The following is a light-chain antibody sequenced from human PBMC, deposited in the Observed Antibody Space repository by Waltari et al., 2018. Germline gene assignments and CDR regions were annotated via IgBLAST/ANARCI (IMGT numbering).Light chain of an antibody. V-gene: IGKV1-39*01. CDR2: AAS. Sequence: QMTQSPSSLSASVGDRVTIACRASQSIITYLNWYRHKPGKAPELLIFAASSLQSGVPSRFSGSGSGTDFTLTISSLQAEDFPTYYCQQSYTPPPTFGQGTRLDIK. CDR3: QQSYTPPPT. J-gene: IGKJ5*01. CDR1: QSIITY.